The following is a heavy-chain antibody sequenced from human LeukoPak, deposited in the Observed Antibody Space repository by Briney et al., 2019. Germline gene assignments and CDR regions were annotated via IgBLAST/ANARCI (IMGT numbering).Heavy chain of an antibody. Sequence: PSQTLSLTCTVSGYSISRGYHWGWVRQPPGKGLEWIGSVHQSGSTYYNPSPKSRLTISADTSKNQFSLKLDSVTAADTAVYYCARVNFNPDYWGQGTLVTVSS. J-gene: IGHJ4*02. CDR3: ARVNFNPDY. CDR1: GYSISRGYH. CDR2: VHQSGST. V-gene: IGHV4-38-2*02. D-gene: IGHD1-14*01.